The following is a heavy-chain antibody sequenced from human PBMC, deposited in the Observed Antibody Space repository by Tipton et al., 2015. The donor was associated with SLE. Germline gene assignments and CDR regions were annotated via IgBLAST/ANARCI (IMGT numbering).Heavy chain of an antibody. Sequence: QSGPEVKKPGASVKVSCKASGYTFTGYYMHWVRQAPGQGLEWMGRINPNSGGTNYAQKFQGRVTMTRDTSISTAYMELSRLRSDDTAVYYCARARNYYDSSGCDYWGQGTLVTVSS. CDR1: GYTFTGYY. J-gene: IGHJ4*02. V-gene: IGHV1-2*06. CDR2: INPNSGGT. D-gene: IGHD3-22*01. CDR3: ARARNYYDSSGCDY.